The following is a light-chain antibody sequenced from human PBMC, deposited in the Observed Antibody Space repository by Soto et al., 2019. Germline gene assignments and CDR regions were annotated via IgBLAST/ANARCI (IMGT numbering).Light chain of an antibody. CDR3: SSFTGSSYV. CDR1: SSDVGNNNY. J-gene: IGLJ1*01. CDR2: DVT. Sequence: SVLTQLVYVSGSPGQSITITCTGTSSDVGNNNYVSWYQHNPGRAPKVMICDVTNRPSGVSNRFSGSKSGNTGSLTISGLQAEDEADYYCSSFTGSSYVFGTGTKVTVL. V-gene: IGLV2-14*03.